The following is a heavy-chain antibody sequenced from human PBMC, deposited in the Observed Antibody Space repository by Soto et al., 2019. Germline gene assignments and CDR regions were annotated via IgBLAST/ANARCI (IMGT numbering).Heavy chain of an antibody. Sequence: PGGSLRLSCAASGFTFSNAWMSWVRQAPGKGLEWVGRIKSKTDGGTTDYAAPVKGRFTISRDDSKSTLYLQMNSLKTEDTAVYYCTTSYGDYGDYYYYGMDVWGQGTTVTVSS. CDR3: TTSYGDYGDYYYYGMDV. CDR1: GFTFSNAW. D-gene: IGHD4-17*01. J-gene: IGHJ6*02. CDR2: IKSKTDGGTT. V-gene: IGHV3-15*01.